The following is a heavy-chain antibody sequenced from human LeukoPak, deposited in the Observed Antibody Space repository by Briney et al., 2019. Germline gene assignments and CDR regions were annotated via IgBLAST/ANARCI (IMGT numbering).Heavy chain of an antibody. J-gene: IGHJ5*02. V-gene: IGHV4-34*01. CDR2: INHSGST. CDR3: ATRLWFGEHWFDP. D-gene: IGHD3-10*01. Sequence: KPSETLSLTCTVSGGSISSYYWSWFRQPPGKGLEWIGEINHSGSTNYNPSLKSRVTISGDTSKHQFSLKLTSVTAADTAVYYCATRLWFGEHWFDPWGQGTRVTVSS. CDR1: GGSISSYY.